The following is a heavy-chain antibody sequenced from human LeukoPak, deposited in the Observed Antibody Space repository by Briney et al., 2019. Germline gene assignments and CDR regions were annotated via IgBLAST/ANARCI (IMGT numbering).Heavy chain of an antibody. CDR2: INPNSGDT. V-gene: IGHV1-2*02. Sequence: VASVKVSCKASGYTFTGYYMHWVRQAPGQGLEWMGWINPNSGDTKYEEKFQGRVTMTRETSITTAYMELNRLRSDDTAVYYCARDLIFGLYQFQDAMDVWGQGTTVTVSS. J-gene: IGHJ6*02. D-gene: IGHD2-2*01. CDR1: GYTFTGYY. CDR3: ARDLIFGLYQFQDAMDV.